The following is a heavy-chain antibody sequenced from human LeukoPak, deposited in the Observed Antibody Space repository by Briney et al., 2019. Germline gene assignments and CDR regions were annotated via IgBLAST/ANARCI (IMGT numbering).Heavy chain of an antibody. CDR1: GFTFSDYY. CDR3: AKSPKDSGYYEPIDY. Sequence: KTGGSLRLSCAASGFTFSDYYMSWIRQAPGKGLEWVSYISSSGSTIYYADSVKGRFTISRDNAKNSLYLQMNSLRAEDTALYYCAKSPKDSGYYEPIDYWGQGTLVTVSS. J-gene: IGHJ4*02. V-gene: IGHV3-11*01. D-gene: IGHD3-22*01. CDR2: ISSSGSTI.